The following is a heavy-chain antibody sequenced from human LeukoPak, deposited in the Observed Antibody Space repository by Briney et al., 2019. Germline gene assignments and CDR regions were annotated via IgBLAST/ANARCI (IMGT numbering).Heavy chain of an antibody. CDR3: AKDGVVVPTVIVVVAYFDY. CDR2: ISASGGST. J-gene: IGHJ4*02. V-gene: IGHV3-23*01. D-gene: IGHD3-22*01. CDR1: GFTFSSYA. Sequence: PGGSLRLSCAASGFTFSSYAMSWVRQAPGKGLEWVSAISASGGSTYYADSVKGRFTISRDNSKSTLYLQMNSLRAEDTAVYYCAKDGVVVPTVIVVVAYFDYWGQGTLVTVSS.